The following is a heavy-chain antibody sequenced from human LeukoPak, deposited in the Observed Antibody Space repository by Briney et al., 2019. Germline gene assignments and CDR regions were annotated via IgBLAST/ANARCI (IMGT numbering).Heavy chain of an antibody. V-gene: IGHV1-2*02. J-gene: IGHJ2*01. CDR2: INPNTGGT. Sequence: ASVKVSCKASGYTFTAYYMHWVRQAPGQGLEWMGWINPNTGGTNYAQRFQGRVTMTSDTSISTAYMELSRLRSDDTALYYCARDRTYFDLWGRDTLVTVSS. CDR3: ARDRTYFDL. D-gene: IGHD3/OR15-3a*01. CDR1: GYTFTAYY.